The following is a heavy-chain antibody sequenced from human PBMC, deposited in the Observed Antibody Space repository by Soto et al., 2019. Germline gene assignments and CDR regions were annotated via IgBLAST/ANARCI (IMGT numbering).Heavy chain of an antibody. CDR2: TSYDENYK. J-gene: IGHJ4*02. Sequence: QVQLVESGGGVVQPGRSLRLSCAASGFTFSGYAMLWVRQAPGKGLEWVAATSYDENYKYYADSVKGRFTISRDNSKNTLFLQMNSLRTEDTAVYYCARQGGSSGIWYFDYWGQGSLVTVSS. CDR1: GFTFSGYA. CDR3: ARQGGSSGIWYFDY. D-gene: IGHD6-6*01. V-gene: IGHV3-30*04.